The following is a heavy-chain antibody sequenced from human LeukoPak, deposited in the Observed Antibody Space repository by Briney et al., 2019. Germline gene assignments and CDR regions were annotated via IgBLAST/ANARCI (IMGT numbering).Heavy chain of an antibody. V-gene: IGHV4-59*11. CDR2: ISNSGST. D-gene: IGHD2-15*01. J-gene: IGHJ6*03. Sequence: SETLSLTCTVSGGSISSHYWTRIRQSPVKGLEWIGDISNSGSTSYNPSLKSRVTISIDTSKNQFSLKLSSVTAADTAVYYCGRDALVGYFSYYYMDVWGKGTTVTVSS. CDR1: GGSISSHY. CDR3: GRDALVGYFSYYYMDV.